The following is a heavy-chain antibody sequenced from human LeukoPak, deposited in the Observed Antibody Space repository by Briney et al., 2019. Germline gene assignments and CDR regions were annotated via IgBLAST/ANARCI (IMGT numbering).Heavy chain of an antibody. CDR3: AIGSYYYDSSGYYSPFDY. V-gene: IGHV3-7*01. Sequence: PGGSLRLSCAASGFTFSTYWMSWVRQAPGKGLEWVANIKQDGSEKYYVDSVKDRFTISRDNAKNSLYLQMNSLRAEDTAVYYCAIGSYYYDSSGYYSPFDYWGQGTLVTVSS. CDR1: GFTFSTYW. D-gene: IGHD3-22*01. J-gene: IGHJ4*02. CDR2: IKQDGSEK.